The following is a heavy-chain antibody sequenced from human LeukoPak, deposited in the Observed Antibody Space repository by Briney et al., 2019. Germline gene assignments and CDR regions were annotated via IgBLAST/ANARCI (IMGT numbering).Heavy chain of an antibody. CDR3: ARGYSYGNHFSY. D-gene: IGHD5-18*01. CDR2: ISAYNNNT. Sequence: ASVKVSCKTSGYTFSNYGVSWVRQAPGQGLEWMGWISAYNNNTNYAQKFQGRLTMTTDTSTSTAYMELRSLRSEDTAVYYCARGYSYGNHFSYWGQGTLVTVSS. J-gene: IGHJ4*02. V-gene: IGHV1-18*01. CDR1: GYTFSNYG.